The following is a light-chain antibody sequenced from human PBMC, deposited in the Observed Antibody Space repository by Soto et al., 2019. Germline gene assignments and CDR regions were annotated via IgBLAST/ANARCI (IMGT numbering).Light chain of an antibody. Sequence: DIQCTPSPSFLSASLGSRFTLPGRASPGISNFLAWYQQQPGTPPHLLMYAASTLQSGLPSRFSGSASGTDFTPTISRLQPDDSATYYRQQLCSPLTFGQGTKVDIK. V-gene: IGKV1-9*01. CDR2: AAS. CDR3: QQLCSPLT. CDR1: PGISNF. J-gene: IGKJ4*01.